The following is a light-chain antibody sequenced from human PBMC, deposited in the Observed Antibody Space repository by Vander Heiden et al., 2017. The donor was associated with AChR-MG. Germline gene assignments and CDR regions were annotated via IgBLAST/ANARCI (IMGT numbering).Light chain of an antibody. CDR2: AAS. Sequence: DIQMTQSPSSLSASVGDRVTITCRASQSISSYLNWYQQKPGKAPKLLIYAASSLQSGVPSRFRGSGSGTDFTLTISRLQPEDFATYYCQQCDSTLWTFGQTTKVEIK. V-gene: IGKV1-39*01. CDR1: QSISSY. J-gene: IGKJ1*01. CDR3: QQCDSTLWT.